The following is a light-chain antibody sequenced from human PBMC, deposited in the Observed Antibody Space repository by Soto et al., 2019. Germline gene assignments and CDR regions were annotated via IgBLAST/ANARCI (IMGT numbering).Light chain of an antibody. CDR1: QSVSSC. V-gene: IGKV3-15*01. J-gene: IGKJ1*01. CDR3: QKYKDWVPQ. Sequence: APLTESPGRRVALAGMSSQSVSSCLAWYQQKPGQAPRLLIYGASTRATGIPSRYSGSGSGTDFAVTIIRLDREYFAGDYCQKYKDWVPQFGRGTKVDI. CDR2: GAS.